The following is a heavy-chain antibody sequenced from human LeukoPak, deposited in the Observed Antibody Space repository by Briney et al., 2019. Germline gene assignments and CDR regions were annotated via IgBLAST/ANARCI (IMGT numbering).Heavy chain of an antibody. J-gene: IGHJ4*02. D-gene: IGHD3-3*01. CDR1: GGSISSSDYY. Sequence: SETLSVTCTVSGGSISSSDYYCSWIRQPPGKGLEWIGYIYYSGSTYYNPSLKSRVTISVDTSKNQFSLKLSSVTAADTAVYYCARGGFLTDYWGQGTLVTVSS. V-gene: IGHV4-30-4*01. CDR3: ARGGFLTDY. CDR2: IYYSGST.